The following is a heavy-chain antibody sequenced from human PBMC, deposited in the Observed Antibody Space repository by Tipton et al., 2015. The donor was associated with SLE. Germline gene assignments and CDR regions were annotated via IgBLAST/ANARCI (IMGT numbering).Heavy chain of an antibody. CDR1: GFTFNRYA. J-gene: IGHJ4*02. Sequence: SLRLSCSASGFTFNRYAMHWVRQAPGKGLEWVALIRYDGTKEFYSESVKGRFTISRDNANNTLYLQMNSLRDEDAAVYYCVRGSFFWFREADFEHWGQGTLVTVSS. CDR2: IRYDGTKE. D-gene: IGHD3-10*01. V-gene: IGHV3-33*01. CDR3: VRGSFFWFREADFEH.